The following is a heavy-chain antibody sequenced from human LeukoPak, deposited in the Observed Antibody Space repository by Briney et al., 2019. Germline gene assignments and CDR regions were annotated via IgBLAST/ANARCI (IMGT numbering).Heavy chain of an antibody. D-gene: IGHD6-13*01. J-gene: IGHJ1*01. CDR2: IYYSGST. V-gene: IGHV4-61*05. CDR1: IGSISSSTYS. Sequence: SETLSLTCTVSIGSISSSTYSWGWIRQPPGKGLEWIGYIYYSGSTNYNPSLKSRVTISVDTSKNQFSLKLTSVTAADTAVYYCASEDYSGSGFQRWGQGTLVTVSS. CDR3: ASEDYSGSGFQR.